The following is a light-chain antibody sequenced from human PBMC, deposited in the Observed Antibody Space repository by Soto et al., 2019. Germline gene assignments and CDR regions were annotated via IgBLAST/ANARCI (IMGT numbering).Light chain of an antibody. CDR3: QQYDDYWS. CDR2: DAS. V-gene: IGKV1-5*01. Sequence: DIPMTQSPSTLSASVGDRVSITCRASQGLSTWLAWYQQKPGKAPNLLIYDASSLASGVPSRFSGTRSGTEFTLTISSLQPDDFATYYCQQYDDYWSFGQGTKVEIK. J-gene: IGKJ1*01. CDR1: QGLSTW.